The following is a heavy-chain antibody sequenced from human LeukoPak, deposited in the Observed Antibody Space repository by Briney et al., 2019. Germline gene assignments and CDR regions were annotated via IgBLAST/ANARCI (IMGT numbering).Heavy chain of an antibody. CDR2: INHSGST. Sequence: SETLSLTCAVYGGSFSGYYWSWIRQPPGKGLEWIGEINHSGSTNYNPSLKSRVTISVDTSKNQFSLKLSSVTAADTAVYYCARGFGFRGWYRHSSCYFDYWGQGTLVTVSS. CDR3: ARGFGFRGWYRHSSCYFDY. D-gene: IGHD6-19*01. CDR1: GGSFSGYY. V-gene: IGHV4-34*01. J-gene: IGHJ4*02.